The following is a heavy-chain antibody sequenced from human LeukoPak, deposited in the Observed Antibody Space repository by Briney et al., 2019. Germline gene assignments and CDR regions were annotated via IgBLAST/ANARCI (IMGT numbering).Heavy chain of an antibody. CDR1: GGSFSGYY. D-gene: IGHD4-23*01. CDR3: AGIDNGGRGDAFDV. J-gene: IGHJ3*01. Sequence: MTSETLSLTCAVYGGSFSGYYWSWIRQPPGKGLEWIGRVYTSGSTNYNPSLKSRATLSIDTSKKQFYLKLSSVTAADTAVYFCAGIDNGGRGDAFDVWGQGTMVTVSS. V-gene: IGHV4-59*10. CDR2: VYTSGST.